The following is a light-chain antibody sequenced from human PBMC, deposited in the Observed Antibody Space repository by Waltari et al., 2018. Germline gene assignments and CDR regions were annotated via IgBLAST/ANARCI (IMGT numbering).Light chain of an antibody. V-gene: IGLV1-44*01. CDR3: SVWDDSLSGPV. CDR1: SSNVGSNS. CDR2: YIV. J-gene: IGLJ2*01. Sequence: QSVVTQPPSASGAPGQRVTISCSGSSSNVGSNSITWYQQLPGTAPKVVMYYIVRRPSGVPDRFSGSRSGTTASLTISGLQSEDEADYYCSVWDDSLSGPVFGGGTKLTVL.